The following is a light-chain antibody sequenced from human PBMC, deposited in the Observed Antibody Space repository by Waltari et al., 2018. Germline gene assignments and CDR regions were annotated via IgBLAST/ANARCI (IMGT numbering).Light chain of an antibody. J-gene: IGKJ2*01. CDR2: DAS. CDR1: ETVKTN. CDR3: QQYNEWPPIST. Sequence: EIVVTQSPATLSVSPGEGATLSCRASETVKTNLAWYQQKPCQATRLLIYDASTRATGIPARFSGSVSGTEFTLTISSLQSEDFAIYFCQQYNEWPPISTFGQGTNLEIK. V-gene: IGKV3-15*01.